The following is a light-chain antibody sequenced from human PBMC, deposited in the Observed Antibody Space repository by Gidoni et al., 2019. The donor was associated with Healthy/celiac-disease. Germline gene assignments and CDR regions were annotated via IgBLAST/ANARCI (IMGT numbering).Light chain of an antibody. CDR1: QHISNY. V-gene: IGKV1-33*01. Sequence: DIQMTQSPSSLSASVGDRVTITCQASQHISNYLNWYQQKPGKAPKLLIYDASNLETRGTSRWCRSGGGREFTITISSMQAEEDATVYCRQYGNHRLYTFGPGTKVDIK. CDR2: DAS. J-gene: IGKJ3*01. CDR3: RQYGNHRLYT.